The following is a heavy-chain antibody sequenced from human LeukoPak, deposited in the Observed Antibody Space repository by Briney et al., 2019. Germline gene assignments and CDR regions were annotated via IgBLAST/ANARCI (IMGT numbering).Heavy chain of an antibody. CDR1: GYTFTSYF. J-gene: IGHJ4*02. CDR2: INPSGGST. V-gene: IGHV1-46*01. CDR3: ARDSGSYADY. Sequence: ASVKVSCKTSGYTFTSYFIHWVRQAPGQGLEWMGMINPSGGSTSYAQKFQGRVTMTRDTSTSTVYMELSSLRSEDTAVYYCARDSGSYADYWGQGTLVTVS. D-gene: IGHD1-26*01.